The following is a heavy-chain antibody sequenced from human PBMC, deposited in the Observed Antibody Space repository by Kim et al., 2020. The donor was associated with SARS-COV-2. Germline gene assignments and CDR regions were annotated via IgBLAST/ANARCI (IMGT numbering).Heavy chain of an antibody. J-gene: IGHJ4*02. V-gene: IGHV2-5*02. CDR1: GFSLSTSGVG. D-gene: IGHD3-3*01. Sequence: SGPTLVNPTQTLTLTCTFSGFSLSTSGVGVGWIRPPPGKALEWLALIYWDDDKRYSPSLKSRLTITKDTSKNQVVLTMTNMDPVDTATYYCAHRLILPSGVVIPFDYWGQGTLVTVSS. CDR3: AHRLILPSGVVIPFDY. CDR2: IYWDDDK.